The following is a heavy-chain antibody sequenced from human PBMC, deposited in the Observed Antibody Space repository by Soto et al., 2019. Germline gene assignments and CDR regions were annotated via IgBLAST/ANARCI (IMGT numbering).Heavy chain of an antibody. CDR3: ARDRGKYYDFWSGPQYYYYGMDV. Sequence: GGSLRLSCAASGFTFSSYAMHWVRQAPGKGLEWVAVISYDGSNKYYADSVKGRFTISRDNSKKTLYLQMNSLRAEDTAVYYCARDRGKYYDFWSGPQYYYYGMDVWGQGTTVTVSS. CDR2: ISYDGSNK. CDR1: GFTFSSYA. J-gene: IGHJ6*02. D-gene: IGHD3-3*01. V-gene: IGHV3-30-3*01.